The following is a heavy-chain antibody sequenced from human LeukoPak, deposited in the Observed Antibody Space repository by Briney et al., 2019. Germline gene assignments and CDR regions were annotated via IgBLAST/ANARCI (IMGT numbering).Heavy chain of an antibody. Sequence: PGGSLRLPCAASGFTFSSYEMNWVRQAPGKGLEWVSYISSSGSTIYYADSVEGRFTISRDNAKNSLYLQMNSLRAEDTAVYYCARDRGYDFWSGYYSHPAGIFYYYGMDVWGQGTTVTVSS. J-gene: IGHJ6*02. D-gene: IGHD3-3*01. CDR1: GFTFSSYE. V-gene: IGHV3-48*03. CDR3: ARDRGYDFWSGYYSHPAGIFYYYGMDV. CDR2: ISSSGSTI.